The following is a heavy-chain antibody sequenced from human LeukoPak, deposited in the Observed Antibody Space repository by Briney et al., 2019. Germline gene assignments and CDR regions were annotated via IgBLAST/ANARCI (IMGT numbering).Heavy chain of an antibody. J-gene: IGHJ4*02. Sequence: ASVKVPCKASGYTFTGYYMHWVRQAPGQGLEWMGWINPNGGGTNYAQKFQGRVTMTRDTSVNTAYMELSRLRSDDTAVYYCARALFYSTGSKSNRVDYWGQGTLVTVSS. CDR3: ARALFYSTGSKSNRVDY. CDR2: INPNGGGT. CDR1: GYTFTGYY. D-gene: IGHD1-1*01. V-gene: IGHV1-2*02.